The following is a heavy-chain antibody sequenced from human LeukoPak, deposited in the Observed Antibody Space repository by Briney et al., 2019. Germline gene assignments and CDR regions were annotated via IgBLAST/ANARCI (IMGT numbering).Heavy chain of an antibody. V-gene: IGHV3-23*01. CDR1: GFTFSSYA. CDR2: ISGSGGST. Sequence: GGSLRRSCAASGFTFSSYAMSWVRQAPGKGLEWVSGISGSGGSTYYADSVKGRYTISRDNSKNTLYLQMNSLRAEDTAVYYCAKVSDGYLYYFDCWGQGTLVTVSS. J-gene: IGHJ4*02. CDR3: AKVSDGYLYYFDC. D-gene: IGHD5-18*01.